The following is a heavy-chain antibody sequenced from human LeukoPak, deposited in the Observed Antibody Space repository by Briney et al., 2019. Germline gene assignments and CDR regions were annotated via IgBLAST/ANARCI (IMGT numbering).Heavy chain of an antibody. J-gene: IGHJ5*02. V-gene: IGHV6-1*01. D-gene: IGHD6-19*01. CDR2: TYYRSKWYN. CDR3: ARGVIAVAGTQRFDP. CDR1: GDSESSNSAA. Sequence: SQTLSLTCAISGDSESSNSAAWNWIRQSPSRGLEWLGRTYYRSKWYNDYAVSVKSRITINPDTSKNQFSLQLNSVTPEDTAVYYCARGVIAVAGTQRFDPWGQGTLVTVSS.